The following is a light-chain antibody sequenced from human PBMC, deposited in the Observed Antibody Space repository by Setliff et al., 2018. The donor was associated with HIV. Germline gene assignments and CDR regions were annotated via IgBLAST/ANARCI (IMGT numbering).Light chain of an antibody. CDR2: NND. Sequence: QSALTQPPSTSGTPGQKVTISCSGSGSNIGRNSVFWYQQFPGTAPKLLMYNNDQRPSGVPDRFSGSKSGTSASLAISDLRSGDEADYYCATSDDSLSAVVFGGGTKVTVL. CDR1: GSNIGRNS. CDR3: ATSDDSLSAVV. J-gene: IGLJ2*01. V-gene: IGLV1-47*02.